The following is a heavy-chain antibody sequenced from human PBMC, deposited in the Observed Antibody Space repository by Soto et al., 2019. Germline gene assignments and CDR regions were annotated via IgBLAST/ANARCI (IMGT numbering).Heavy chain of an antibody. CDR3: VRTEVPYYYYYGMDV. Sequence: SVKVSCKASGGTFSSYAISWVRQAPGQRLEWMGGIIPIFGTANYAQKFQGRVTISADESTSTAYMELSSLRSEDTAVYYCVRTEVPYYYYYGMDVWSQGTTVTVSS. CDR2: IIPIFGTA. CDR1: GGTFSSYA. V-gene: IGHV1-69*13. J-gene: IGHJ6*02. D-gene: IGHD1-1*01.